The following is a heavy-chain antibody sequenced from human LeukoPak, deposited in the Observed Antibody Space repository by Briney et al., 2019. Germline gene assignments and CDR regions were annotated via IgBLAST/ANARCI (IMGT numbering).Heavy chain of an antibody. V-gene: IGHV3-30*18. D-gene: IGHD3-3*01. CDR2: ISYDGSNK. J-gene: IGHJ4*02. Sequence: PGRSLRLSCAASGFTFSSYGMHWVRQAPGKGLEWVAVISYDGSNKYYADSVKGRFTISRDNSKNTLYLQMNSLRAEDTAVYYCAKANEIFGVVIMGGFDYWGQGTLVTVSS. CDR1: GFTFSSYG. CDR3: AKANEIFGVVIMGGFDY.